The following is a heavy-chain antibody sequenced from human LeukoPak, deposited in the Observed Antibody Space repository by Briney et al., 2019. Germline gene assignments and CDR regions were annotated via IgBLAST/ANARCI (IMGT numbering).Heavy chain of an antibody. CDR1: RFTFSSYW. CDR3: VKSAGKHGYRDVFDI. V-gene: IGHV3-74*01. CDR2: INSDGSST. J-gene: IGHJ3*02. Sequence: GGSLRLSCAAYRFTFSSYWMHWVRQAPGKGLVWVSRINSDGSSTSYADSVKGRFTISRDNAKNTLYLQMKSLRAEDTAIYHCVKSAGKHGYRDVFDIWGQGTVVTVSS. D-gene: IGHD5-24*01.